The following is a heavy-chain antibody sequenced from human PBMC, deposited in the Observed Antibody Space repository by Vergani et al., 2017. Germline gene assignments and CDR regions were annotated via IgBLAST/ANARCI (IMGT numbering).Heavy chain of an antibody. CDR2: IHYDGSHE. D-gene: IGHD2-2*01. V-gene: IGHV3-33*01. CDR1: GFSFSSFG. Sequence: VQLVESGGGVVQPGRSLRLSCAASGFSFSSFGFHWVRQAPGKGLEWVAFIHYDGSHEYYIDSVKGRFTISRDNSKNTLILQMNGLRAEDTAVYYCARDRGCATIRCYFSGAFDYWGLGTLVSVSS. J-gene: IGHJ4*02. CDR3: ARDRGCATIRCYFSGAFDY.